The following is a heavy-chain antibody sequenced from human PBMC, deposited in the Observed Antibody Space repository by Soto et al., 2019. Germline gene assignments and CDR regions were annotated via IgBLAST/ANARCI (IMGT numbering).Heavy chain of an antibody. CDR2: FYHSGNS. Sequence: PSETLSLTCSVSGGSIRSYYWSWIRQSPEKGLEWIGYFYHSGNSNYNPSLKSRVTISVDTSKNQLSLSLSSVTAADTAVYYCASARSGYYYYYGMDVWGQGTTVTVSS. CDR1: GGSIRSYY. V-gene: IGHV4-59*01. CDR3: ASARSGYYYYYGMDV. D-gene: IGHD3-3*01. J-gene: IGHJ6*02.